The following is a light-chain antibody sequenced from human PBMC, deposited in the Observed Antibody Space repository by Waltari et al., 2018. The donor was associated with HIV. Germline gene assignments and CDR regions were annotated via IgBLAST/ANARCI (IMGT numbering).Light chain of an antibody. V-gene: IGLV1-44*01. CDR2: SKN. Sequence: QSFLTQPPSASVTPGRRVVISCSGNTSNVGSNPVKWYRQGPGTAPKLLMFSKNQRPSGVTDRFSGSKSGTSASLAIKGLQSEDEADYYCAARDDSLNVWVFGGGTKLTVL. J-gene: IGLJ3*02. CDR1: TSNVGSNP. CDR3: AARDDSLNVWV.